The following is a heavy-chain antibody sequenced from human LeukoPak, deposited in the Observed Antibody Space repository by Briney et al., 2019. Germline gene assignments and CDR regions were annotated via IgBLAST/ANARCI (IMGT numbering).Heavy chain of an antibody. Sequence: PSETLSLTCTVSGGSISSYYWSWIRQPPGKGLEWIGYIYYSGSTNYNPSLKSRVTISVDTSKNQFSLKLSSVTAADTAVYYCARYSLGYFDPYHDYWGQGTLVTVSS. D-gene: IGHD3-9*01. J-gene: IGHJ4*02. CDR1: GGSISSYY. V-gene: IGHV4-59*08. CDR2: IYYSGST. CDR3: ARYSLGYFDPYHDY.